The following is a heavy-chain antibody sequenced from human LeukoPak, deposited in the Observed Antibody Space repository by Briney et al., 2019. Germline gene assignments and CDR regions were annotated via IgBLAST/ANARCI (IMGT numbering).Heavy chain of an antibody. V-gene: IGHV3-30*04. D-gene: IGHD1-26*01. Sequence: GGSLRLSCAASGFTFSTYAMHWVRQAPGKGLEWVAVISYDGSSKYYADSVKGRFTISRDNSKNTLYLQMNSLRAEDTAVYYCAKDVEKYSGSYLGVFDIWGQETMVTVSS. CDR3: AKDVEKYSGSYLGVFDI. J-gene: IGHJ3*02. CDR2: ISYDGSSK. CDR1: GFTFSTYA.